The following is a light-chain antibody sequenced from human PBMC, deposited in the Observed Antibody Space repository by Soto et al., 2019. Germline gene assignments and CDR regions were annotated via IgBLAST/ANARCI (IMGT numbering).Light chain of an antibody. CDR2: GAS. CDR3: QQYGSSPST. J-gene: IGKJ2*01. V-gene: IGKV3-20*01. CDR1: KRVSSTY. Sequence: EIGLTQSPGTLSWSPGERATLSGRASKRVSSTYLAWYKQKPGQAPRLLIYGASSRASDIPDRVSGSGSGTDFTLTISRLEPEDFAVFYCQQYGSSPSTFGQGTKLEIK.